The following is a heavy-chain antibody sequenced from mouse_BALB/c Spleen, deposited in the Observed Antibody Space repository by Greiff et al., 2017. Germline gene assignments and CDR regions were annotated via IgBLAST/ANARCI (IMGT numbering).Heavy chain of an antibody. Sequence: VQLQQSGAELVKPGASVKLSCKASGYTFTSYYMYWVKQRPGQGLEWIGEINPSNGGTNFNEKFKSKATLTVDKSSSTAYMQLSSLTSEDSAVYYCTRDGYYESFAYWGQGTLVTVSA. CDR1: GYTFTSYY. D-gene: IGHD2-3*01. J-gene: IGHJ3*01. CDR3: TRDGYYESFAY. V-gene: IGHV1S81*02. CDR2: INPSNGGT.